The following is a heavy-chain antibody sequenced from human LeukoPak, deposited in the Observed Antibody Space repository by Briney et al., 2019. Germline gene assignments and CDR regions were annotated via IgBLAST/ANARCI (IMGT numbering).Heavy chain of an antibody. Sequence: GGSLRLSCAVSGITLSNYGMSWVRQAPGKGLEWVAGISGSAGGTYYADSVKGRFAISRDNAKNTLYLQLNNLRAEDTAVYFCAKRGVVIRVILVGFYKEAYYFDSWGQGALVTVSS. CDR3: AKRGVVIRVILVGFYKEAYYFDS. CDR2: ISGSAGGT. V-gene: IGHV3-23*01. J-gene: IGHJ4*02. D-gene: IGHD3-22*01. CDR1: GITLSNYG.